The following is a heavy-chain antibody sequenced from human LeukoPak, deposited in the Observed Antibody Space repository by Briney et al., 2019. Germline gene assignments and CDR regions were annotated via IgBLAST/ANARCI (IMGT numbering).Heavy chain of an antibody. V-gene: IGHV3-7*01. CDR2: IKQDGSEK. CDR3: ARQSMGFDY. CDR1: GFAFSSYW. D-gene: IGHD2-8*01. Sequence: GGSLRLSCAASGFAFSSYWMTWVRQAPGKGLEWVANIKQDGSEKYYVDSVKGRFTISRDNAKNSLYLQMSSLRAEDTAVYYCARQSMGFDYWGQGTLVTVSS. J-gene: IGHJ4*02.